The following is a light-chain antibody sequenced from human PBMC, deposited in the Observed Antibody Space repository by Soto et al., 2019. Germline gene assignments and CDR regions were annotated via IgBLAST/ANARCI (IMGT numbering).Light chain of an antibody. CDR2: GAS. CDR3: QQYDNWPWT. V-gene: IGKV3-15*01. J-gene: IGKJ1*01. Sequence: EIVLTQSPGTLSLSPGGRATLSCRASQSISDTLAWYQQKPGQAPRLLIYGASRRATGFPARFSGSGSGTDFTLTISSLQSEDFAVYYCQQYDNWPWTFGQGTKVE. CDR1: QSISDT.